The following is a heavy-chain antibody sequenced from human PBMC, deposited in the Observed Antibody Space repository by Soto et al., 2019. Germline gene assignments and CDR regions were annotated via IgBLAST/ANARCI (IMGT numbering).Heavy chain of an antibody. CDR3: ARDTGDSSGWGGWFDP. J-gene: IGHJ5*02. D-gene: IGHD6-19*01. Sequence: EVQLVETGGGLIQPGGSLRLSCAASGFTVSSNYMSWVRQAPGKGLEWVSVIYSGGSTYYADSVKGRFTISRDNSKNTLYLQMNSLRAEDTAVYYCARDTGDSSGWGGWFDPWGQGTLVTVSS. CDR2: IYSGGST. CDR1: GFTVSSNY. V-gene: IGHV3-53*02.